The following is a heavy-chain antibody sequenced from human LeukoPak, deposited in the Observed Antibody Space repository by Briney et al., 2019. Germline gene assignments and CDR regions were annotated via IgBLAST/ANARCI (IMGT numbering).Heavy chain of an antibody. CDR2: MNPNSGNT. D-gene: IGHD3-10*01. Sequence: ASVKVSCKASGYTFTSYDINWVRQATGQGLEWMGWMNPNSGNTGYAKEFQGRVTMTRNTSISTAYMELSSLRSEDTAVYYCARAYGSGSYQIYYYYYYMDVWGKGTTVTISS. J-gene: IGHJ6*03. CDR1: GYTFTSYD. V-gene: IGHV1-8*02. CDR3: ARAYGSGSYQIYYYYYYMDV.